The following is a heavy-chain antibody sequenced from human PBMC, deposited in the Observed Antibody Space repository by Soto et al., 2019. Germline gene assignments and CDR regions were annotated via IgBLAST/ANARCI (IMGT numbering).Heavy chain of an antibody. J-gene: IGHJ6*02. Sequence: GESLKISCNVSGYSITSYWDVWVCKMPEQGLEWVGIIYPGDSDTRYSPSFQGQVTISADKSISTAYLQWNSLKAADTAMYYCTRQRGGDSSGRDYYGMDVWGQGTTLTVSS. CDR3: TRQRGGDSSGRDYYGMDV. CDR2: IYPGDSDT. CDR1: GYSITSYW. D-gene: IGHD3-10*01. V-gene: IGHV5-51*01.